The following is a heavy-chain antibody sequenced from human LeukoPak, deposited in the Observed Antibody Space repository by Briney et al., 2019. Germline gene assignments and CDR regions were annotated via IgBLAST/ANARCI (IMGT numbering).Heavy chain of an antibody. J-gene: IGHJ4*02. D-gene: IGHD3-10*01. V-gene: IGHV5-51*01. CDR1: GFSFTNYW. Sequence: GESLKISCKASGFSFTNYWIAWVRQVPGKGLEWMGIFYRGDSDTRYNPSFQGQVTISADKSISTAYLQWSSLKASDTAMYYCAREAPGTCYFDYWGQGTLVTVSS. CDR2: FYRGDSDT. CDR3: AREAPGTCYFDY.